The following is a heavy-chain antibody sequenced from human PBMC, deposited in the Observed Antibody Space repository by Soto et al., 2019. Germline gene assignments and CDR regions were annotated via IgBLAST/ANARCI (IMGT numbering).Heavy chain of an antibody. V-gene: IGHV1-46*01. J-gene: IGHJ4*02. Sequence: QVQLVQSGAEVKKPGASVRVSCEASGFTFSNYYMNWVRQAPEQGLDWMGLISPTSNYTRYAQTFQGRFTITRDTSASTVYMDLRSLTSEDTAVYFCARADSHQYFDYWGQGTRVTVTS. D-gene: IGHD2-2*01. CDR1: GFTFSNYY. CDR3: ARADSHQYFDY. CDR2: ISPTSNYT.